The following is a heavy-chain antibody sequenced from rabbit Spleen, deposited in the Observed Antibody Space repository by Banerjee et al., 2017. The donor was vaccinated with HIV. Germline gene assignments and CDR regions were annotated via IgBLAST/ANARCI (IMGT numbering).Heavy chain of an antibody. CDR1: GFSFNSGYD. J-gene: IGHJ4*01. D-gene: IGHD7-1*01. V-gene: IGHV1S45*01. Sequence: QEQLVESGGGLVKPGASLTLTCKASGFSFNSGYDMCWVRQAPGKGLEWVACAYAGNGWTYYATWATGRFTVSKPSSTTVTLQMTSLTAADTATYFCASALHADWAHYGYNTAFNFWGQGTLVTVS. CDR2: AYAGNGWT. CDR3: ASALHADWAHYGYNTAFNF.